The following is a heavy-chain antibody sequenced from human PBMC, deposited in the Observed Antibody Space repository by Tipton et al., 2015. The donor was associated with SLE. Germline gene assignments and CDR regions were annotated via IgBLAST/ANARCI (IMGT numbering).Heavy chain of an antibody. D-gene: IGHD2-15*01. J-gene: IGHJ4*02. V-gene: IGHV4-61*01. CDR2: IYYSGST. CDR3: ATIDPDVDSGVIPGDY. Sequence: TLSLTCAVSGGSVSSGSYYWSWIRQPPGKGLEWIGYIYYSGSTNYNPSLKSRVTISVDTPKNQFSLKLTSVTAADTAVYYYATIDPDVDSGVIPGDYWGQGTLVTVSS. CDR1: GGSVSSGSYY.